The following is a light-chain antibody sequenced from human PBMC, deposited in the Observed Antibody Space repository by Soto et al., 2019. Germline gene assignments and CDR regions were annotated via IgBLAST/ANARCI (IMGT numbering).Light chain of an antibody. CDR2: KVS. Sequence: AVLTQSPLSLPVTVGQPASISCRSSLSLVFSDGITYLSWFHQRPGQSPRRLIYKVSNRDSGVPDRFIGSGSVTDFTLKISRVEAEDVGIYYCMQGIYWPPYTFGQGTKLDLK. V-gene: IGKV2-30*01. J-gene: IGKJ2*01. CDR3: MQGIYWPPYT. CDR1: LSLVFSDGITY.